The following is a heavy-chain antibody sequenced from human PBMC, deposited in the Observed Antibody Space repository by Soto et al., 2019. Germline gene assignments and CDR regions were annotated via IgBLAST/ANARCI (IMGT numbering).Heavy chain of an antibody. CDR2: ISAYNGNT. D-gene: IGHD5-18*01. V-gene: IGHV1-18*01. J-gene: IGHJ6*02. CDR3: ARLRVDTAMVSDYYYYGMDV. Sequence: GASVKVSCKASGYTFTSYGISWVRQAPGQGLEWMGWISAYNGNTNYAQKLQGRVTMTTDTSTSTAYMELSSLRSEDTAVYYCARLRVDTAMVSDYYYYGMDVWGQGATVTVSS. CDR1: GYTFTSYG.